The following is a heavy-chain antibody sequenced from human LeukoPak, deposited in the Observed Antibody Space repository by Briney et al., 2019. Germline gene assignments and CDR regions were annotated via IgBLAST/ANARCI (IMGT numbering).Heavy chain of an antibody. CDR1: GGSIRSSSNS. CDR2: TYYTGTT. D-gene: IGHD6-13*01. CDR3: ARMYSSREYYFDY. Sequence: PSEILSLTCTVSGGSIRSSSNSWGWIRQPPGKGLEWIGSTYYTGTTYYNPSLRSRVTISVDKSKNQFSLKLSSVTAADTAVYSCARMYSSREYYFDYCGRGILVTVSS. V-gene: IGHV4-39*01. J-gene: IGHJ4*02.